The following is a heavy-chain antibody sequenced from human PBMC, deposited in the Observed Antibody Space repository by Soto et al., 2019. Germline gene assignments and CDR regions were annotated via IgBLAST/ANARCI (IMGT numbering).Heavy chain of an antibody. J-gene: IGHJ4*02. CDR2: VNAGNGNT. CDR1: GYIFTKYA. CDR3: ARDSYYGSGIYNDFDY. D-gene: IGHD3-10*01. Sequence: ASVKVSCKSSGYIFTKYAMHWVRQAPGQRPEWMGCVNAGNGNTKYSQKFQGRVTITRDTSASTAHMELSSLTSEDTAVYYCARDSYYGSGIYNDFDYWGQGALVTVPQ. V-gene: IGHV1-3*01.